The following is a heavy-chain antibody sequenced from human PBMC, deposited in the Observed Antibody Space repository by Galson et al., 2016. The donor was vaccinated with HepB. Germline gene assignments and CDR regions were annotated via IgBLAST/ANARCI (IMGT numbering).Heavy chain of an antibody. CDR2: VSGSGDT. Sequence: SLRLSCAASGFTFSTYAMSWVRQAPGKGLEWVSGVSGSGDTKFADSVKGRFTISRDNSKNTLYLQMNSLRGEDTAVYYCAREGAGMAVAGTAFDYWGQGTLVTVSS. V-gene: IGHV3-23*01. CDR1: GFTFSTYA. CDR3: AREGAGMAVAGTAFDY. J-gene: IGHJ4*02. D-gene: IGHD6-19*01.